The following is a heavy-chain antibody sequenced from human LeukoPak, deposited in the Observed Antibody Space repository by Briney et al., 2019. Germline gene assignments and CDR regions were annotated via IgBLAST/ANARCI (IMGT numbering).Heavy chain of an antibody. CDR3: ARDRAVGRGD. D-gene: IGHD6-19*01. Sequence: SETPSLTCTVSGGSISSSSYYWGWIRQPPGKRLEWIGSIYYSGSTYYNPSLKSRVTISVDTSKNQFSLKLSSVTAADTAVYYCARDRAVGRGDWGQGTLVTVSS. J-gene: IGHJ4*02. V-gene: IGHV4-39*07. CDR2: IYYSGST. CDR1: GGSISSSSYY.